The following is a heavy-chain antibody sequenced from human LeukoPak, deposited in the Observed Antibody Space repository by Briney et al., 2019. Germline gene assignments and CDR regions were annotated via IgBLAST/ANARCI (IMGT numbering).Heavy chain of an antibody. V-gene: IGHV4-4*09. CDR1: GDSLSRYY. CDR3: ARLPAAPGNYYYYYIDV. Sequence: PSETLSLTCTVSGDSLSRYYWSCIRHPPGKGLEWIGYINTGGRTDCNPSPKSRVTISVDTSKNQFSLNLISVTAADTAVYYCARLPAAPGNYYYYYIDVGAKGTTVTVSS. D-gene: IGHD6-13*01. CDR2: INTGGRT. J-gene: IGHJ6*03.